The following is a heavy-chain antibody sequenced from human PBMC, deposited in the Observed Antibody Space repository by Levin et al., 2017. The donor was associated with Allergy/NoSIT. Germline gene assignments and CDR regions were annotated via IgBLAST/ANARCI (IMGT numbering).Heavy chain of an antibody. CDR2: IWYDGSNK. CDR3: AREVGHVVYGIKYGMDV. CDR1: GFTFSSYG. D-gene: IGHD3-9*01. V-gene: IGHV3-33*01. Sequence: GESLKISCAASGFTFSSYGMHWVRQAPGKGLEWVAVIWYDGSNKYYADSVKGRFTISRDNSKNTLYLQMNSLRAEDTAVYYCAREVGHVVYGIKYGMDVWGQGTTVTVSS. J-gene: IGHJ6*02.